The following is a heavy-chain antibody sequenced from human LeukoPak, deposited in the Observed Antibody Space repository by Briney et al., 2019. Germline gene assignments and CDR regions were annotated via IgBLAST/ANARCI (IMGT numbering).Heavy chain of an antibody. CDR2: IKPDGSEK. CDR1: GFTFSDYW. V-gene: IGHV3-7*01. CDR3: ASHASGWFA. J-gene: IGHJ5*02. Sequence: GGSLRLSCAASGFTFSDYWMNWVRQAPGKGLEWVANIKPDGSEKFYVDSVKGRFTISRDNAKDSVSLQLNSLRVEDTAVYYCASHASGWFAWGQGTLVTVSS. D-gene: IGHD6-19*01.